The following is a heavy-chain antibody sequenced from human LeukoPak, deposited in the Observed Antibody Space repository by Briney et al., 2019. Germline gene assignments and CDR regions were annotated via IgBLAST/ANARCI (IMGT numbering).Heavy chain of an antibody. Sequence: ASVKVSCKAPGYTFTGYYMHWVRQAPGQGLEWMGWINPNSGGTNYAQKFQGRVTMTRDTSISTAYMELSRLRSDDTAVYYCARDGLMVYGIGDNWFDPWGQGTLVTVSS. D-gene: IGHD2-8*01. CDR2: INPNSGGT. CDR3: ARDGLMVYGIGDNWFDP. J-gene: IGHJ5*02. CDR1: GYTFTGYY. V-gene: IGHV1-2*02.